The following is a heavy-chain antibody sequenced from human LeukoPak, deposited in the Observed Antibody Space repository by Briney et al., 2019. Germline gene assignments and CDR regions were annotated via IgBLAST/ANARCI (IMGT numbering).Heavy chain of an antibody. J-gene: IGHJ4*02. D-gene: IGHD1-26*01. CDR3: AREGTDGSYYGFDY. CDR2: INPNSGGT. CDR1: GYTFTGYY. Sequence: ASVKVSCKASGYTFTGYYMHWVRQAPGQGLGWMGWINPNSGGTNYAQKFQGRVTMTRDTSISTAYMELSRLRSDDTAVYYCAREGTDGSYYGFDYWGQGTLVTISS. V-gene: IGHV1-2*02.